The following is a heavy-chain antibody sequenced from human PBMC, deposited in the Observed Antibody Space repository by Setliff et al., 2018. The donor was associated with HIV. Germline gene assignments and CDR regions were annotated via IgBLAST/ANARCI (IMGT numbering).Heavy chain of an antibody. J-gene: IGHJ6*03. CDR3: ARCVTYYNFWSGYWGYYYYMDV. Sequence: KTSETRSLTCTVSGGSISSYYWSWIRQPPGKGLEWIGYIYTSGSTNYNPSLKSRVTISVDTSKNQFSLKLSSVTAADTAVYYCARCVTYYNFWSGYWGYYYYMDVWGKGTTVTVSS. V-gene: IGHV4-4*08. CDR2: IYTSGST. D-gene: IGHD3-3*01. CDR1: GGSISSYY.